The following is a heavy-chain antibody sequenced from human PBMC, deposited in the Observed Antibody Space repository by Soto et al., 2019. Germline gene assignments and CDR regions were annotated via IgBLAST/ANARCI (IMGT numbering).Heavy chain of an antibody. V-gene: IGHV3-64*01. Sequence: EVQLVESGGGLVQPGGSLRLSCAASGFTFSSYAMHWVRQAPGKGLEYVSTISTNGGSTYNVNSVKGRFTISRDNSKNTLYLQMSSLRAEDMAVYYCAREGGSYYFDYWGQGTLVTVSS. CDR3: AREGGSYYFDY. CDR1: GFTFSSYA. J-gene: IGHJ4*02. CDR2: ISTNGGST. D-gene: IGHD1-26*01.